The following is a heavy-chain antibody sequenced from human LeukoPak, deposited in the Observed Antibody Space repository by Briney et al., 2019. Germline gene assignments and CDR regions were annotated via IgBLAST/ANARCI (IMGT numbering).Heavy chain of an antibody. CDR1: GFTFSSYW. CDR3: AKDQAPGYDSSGTSRYYYYYMDV. CDR2: ISGSGGST. J-gene: IGHJ6*03. Sequence: PGVSLRLSCTASGFTFSSYWMHWVRQAPGKGLEWVSAISGSGGSTYYADSVKGRFTISRDNSKNTLYLQMNSLRAEDTAVYYCAKDQAPGYDSSGTSRYYYYYMDVWGKGTTVTVSS. D-gene: IGHD3-22*01. V-gene: IGHV3-23*01.